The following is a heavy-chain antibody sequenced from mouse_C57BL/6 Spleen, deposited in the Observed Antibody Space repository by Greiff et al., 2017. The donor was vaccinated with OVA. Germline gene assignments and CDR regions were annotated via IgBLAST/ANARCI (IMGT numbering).Heavy chain of an antibody. CDR3: TRDLDSSGSAWFAY. V-gene: IGHV5-9-1*02. CDR2: ISSGGDYI. D-gene: IGHD3-2*02. J-gene: IGHJ3*01. Sequence: EVKLMESGEGLVKPGGSLKLSCAASGFTFSSYAMSWVRQTPEKRLEWVAYISSGGDYIYYADTVKGRFTISRDNARNTLYLQMSSLKSEDTAMYYCTRDLDSSGSAWFAYWGQGTLVTVSA. CDR1: GFTFSSYA.